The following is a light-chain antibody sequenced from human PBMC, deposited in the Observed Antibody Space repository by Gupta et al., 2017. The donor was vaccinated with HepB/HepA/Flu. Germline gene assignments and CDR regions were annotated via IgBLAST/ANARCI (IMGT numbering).Light chain of an antibody. CDR1: NIGSKS. CDR2: GNR. V-gene: IGLV3-21*03. CDR3: QVWDSSSDHVV. J-gene: IGLJ2*01. Sequence: SYVLTQPPSVSVAPAKNALITCGGNNIGSKSVHWYQQKPGQAPVLVVYGNRDRPSEIPERFSGSNSGSTATLTISRVEAEDEADYYCQVWDSSSDHVVFGGGTKLTVL.